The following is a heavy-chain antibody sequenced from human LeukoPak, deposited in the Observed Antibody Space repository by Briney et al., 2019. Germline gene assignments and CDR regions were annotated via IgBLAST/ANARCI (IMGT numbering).Heavy chain of an antibody. V-gene: IGHV1-46*01. D-gene: IGHD3-22*01. CDR2: INPNGGST. CDR3: ARSPRASGLDYYDSSGYYLENY. Sequence: ASVKVPCKASGYTFISYYMHWVRQAPGQGLEWMGMINPNGGSTIYAQKFQGRVTMTRDTSTSTVYMELSSLRSEDTAVYYCARSPRASGLDYYDSSGYYLENYWGQGTLVTVSS. CDR1: GYTFISYY. J-gene: IGHJ4*02.